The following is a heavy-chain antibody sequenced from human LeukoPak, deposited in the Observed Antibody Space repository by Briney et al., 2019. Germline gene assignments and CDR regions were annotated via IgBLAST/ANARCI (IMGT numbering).Heavy chain of an antibody. V-gene: IGHV1-2*02. CDR2: INPNSGGT. D-gene: IGHD1-26*01. Sequence: ASVKVSCKASGYTFTGYYMHWVRQAPGQGLEWMGWINPNSGGTNYAQKFQGRATMTRDTSISTAYMELSRLRSDDTAVYYCAGTPNSGSYYHFDYWGQGTLVTVSS. CDR1: GYTFTGYY. J-gene: IGHJ4*02. CDR3: AGTPNSGSYYHFDY.